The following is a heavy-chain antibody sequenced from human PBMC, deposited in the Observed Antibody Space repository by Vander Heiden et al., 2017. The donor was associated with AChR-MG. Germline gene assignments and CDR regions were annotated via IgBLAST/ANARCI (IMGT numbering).Heavy chain of an antibody. J-gene: IGHJ4*01. D-gene: IGHD3-22*01. CDR3: ARSPYYYDSSGYYDDY. CDR1: GFTFSSYS. V-gene: IGHV3-21*01. Sequence: EVQLVESGGGLVKPGGSLRLSCAASGFTFSSYSMNWVRQAPGKGLEWVSSISSSSSYIYYADSVKGRFTISRDNAKNSLYLQMNSLRAEDTAVYYCARSPYYYDSSGYYDDYWGHGTLVTVSS. CDR2: ISSSSSYI.